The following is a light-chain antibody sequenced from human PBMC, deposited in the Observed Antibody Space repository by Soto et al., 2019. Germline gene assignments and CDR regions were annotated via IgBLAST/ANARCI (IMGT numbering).Light chain of an antibody. Sequence: EIAMTQSPATLSVSPGERATLSCRASQSVSSKLAWYQQKPRQAPRLLIYDASTRATGIPARFSGSGSGTEFTLTIRSLQSEDFAVYYCQQFNNWPRTFGQGTKVDIK. J-gene: IGKJ1*01. V-gene: IGKV3-15*01. CDR3: QQFNNWPRT. CDR2: DAS. CDR1: QSVSSK.